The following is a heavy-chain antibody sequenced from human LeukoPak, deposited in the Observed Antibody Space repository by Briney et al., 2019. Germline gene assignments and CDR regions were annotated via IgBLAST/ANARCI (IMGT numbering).Heavy chain of an antibody. D-gene: IGHD2-21*02. V-gene: IGHV3-7*01. J-gene: IGHJ3*02. CDR1: GFTFSSYA. CDR3: ARVEHIVVVTAIRAVAFDI. CDR2: IKQDGSEK. Sequence: GGSLRLSCAASGFTFSSYAMSWVRQAPGKGLEWVANIKQDGSEKYYVDSVKGRFTISRDNAKNSLYLQMNSLRAEDTAVYYCARVEHIVVVTAIRAVAFDIWGQGTMVTVSS.